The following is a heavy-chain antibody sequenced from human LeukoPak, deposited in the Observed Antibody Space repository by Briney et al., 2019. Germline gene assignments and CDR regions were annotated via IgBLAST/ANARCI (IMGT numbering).Heavy chain of an antibody. CDR1: GGSFSGYY. Sequence: PSETLSLTCAVYGGSFSGYYWSWIRQPPGKGLEWIGEINHSGSTNYNPSLKSRVTISVDTSKNQFSLKLSSVTAAGTAVYYCARRPVGATTRFDYWGQGTLVTVSS. CDR2: INHSGST. D-gene: IGHD1-26*01. CDR3: ARRPVGATTRFDY. J-gene: IGHJ4*02. V-gene: IGHV4-34*01.